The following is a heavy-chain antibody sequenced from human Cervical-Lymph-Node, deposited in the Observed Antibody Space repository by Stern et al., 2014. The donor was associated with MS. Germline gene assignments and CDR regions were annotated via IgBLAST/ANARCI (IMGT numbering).Heavy chain of an antibody. CDR3: TKAWAG. CDR2: MNPDSGDT. Sequence: QLVESVAEVKKPGASAKLPCKDSGYAFTSDDINWVRHAPGQGLEWMGWMNPDSGDTGYAQQFQGRLTITRDISISTSYMELTSLTPADTAVYYCTKAWAGWGQGTLVVVSS. V-gene: IGHV1-8*02. CDR1: GYAFTSDD. D-gene: IGHD7-27*01. J-gene: IGHJ4*02.